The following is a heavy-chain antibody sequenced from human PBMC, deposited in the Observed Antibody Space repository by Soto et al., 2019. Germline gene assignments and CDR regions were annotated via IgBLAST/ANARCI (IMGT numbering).Heavy chain of an antibody. D-gene: IGHD2-15*01. CDR2: ISWNSGRI. CDR1: GFTFDDYG. V-gene: IGHV3-9*01. CDR3: AKWHGGESD. Sequence: EVQLVESGGGLVQPGRSLRLSCAASGFTFDDYGMHWVRQAPGKGLEWVSGISWNSGRIGYADSVKGRFTISRDNAKNFLYLQMNSLRAEDTALYYCAKWHGGESDWGQGTLVTVSS. J-gene: IGHJ4*02.